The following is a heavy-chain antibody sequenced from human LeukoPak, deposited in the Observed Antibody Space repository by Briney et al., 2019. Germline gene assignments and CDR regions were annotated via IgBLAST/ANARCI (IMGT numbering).Heavy chain of an antibody. D-gene: IGHD1-1*01. J-gene: IGHJ4*02. CDR3: AKGTATGTTEIDY. Sequence: PGGSLRLSCAASGFTFEHYAIHWVRQAPGKGLEWVSGISWNSGSIGYADSVKGRFTISRDNAKNSLYLQMNSLRAEDTALYYCAKGTATGTTEIDYWGQGTLVTVSS. V-gene: IGHV3-9*01. CDR2: ISWNSGSI. CDR1: GFTFEHYA.